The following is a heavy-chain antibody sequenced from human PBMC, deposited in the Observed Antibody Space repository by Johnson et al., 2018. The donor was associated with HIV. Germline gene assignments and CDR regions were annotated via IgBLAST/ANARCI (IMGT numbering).Heavy chain of an antibody. Sequence: VQLVESGGGLVQPGGSLRLSCAASGFAFRTYWMVWVRQVPGKRPVWVARIYNDGSRTTYADSVRGRFTISRDNAKNSLYLHMNSLRAEDTAVYYCAREATGTTNALYMWGQGTMVTVSS. J-gene: IGHJ3*02. CDR2: IYNDGSRT. CDR1: GFAFRTYW. D-gene: IGHD1-7*01. V-gene: IGHV3-74*03. CDR3: AREATGTTNALYM.